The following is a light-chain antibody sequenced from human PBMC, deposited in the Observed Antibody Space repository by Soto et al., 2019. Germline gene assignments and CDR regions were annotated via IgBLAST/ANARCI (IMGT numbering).Light chain of an antibody. CDR2: GAT. V-gene: IGKV3-15*01. J-gene: IGKJ1*01. Sequence: EIVLTQSPATLSLSPGERATLSCRASQSVSSNLAWYQQRPGQAPRLLIYGATTRATGIPDRFSGSGSGTEFTLTISSLESEDFAVYYCHQYDSSPGTFGQGTKVDI. CDR3: HQYDSSPGT. CDR1: QSVSSN.